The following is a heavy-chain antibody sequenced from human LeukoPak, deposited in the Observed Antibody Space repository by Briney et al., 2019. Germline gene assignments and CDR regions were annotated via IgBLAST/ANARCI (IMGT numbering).Heavy chain of an antibody. Sequence: PGGSLRLSCAASGFTFSSYGMHWVRQAPGKGLEWVAVIWYDGSNKYYADSVKGRFTISRDNSKNTLYLQMNSLRAEDTAVYYCARGKGPATVVTHFDYWGQETLVTVSS. CDR3: ARGKGPATVVTHFDY. V-gene: IGHV3-33*01. J-gene: IGHJ4*02. D-gene: IGHD4-23*01. CDR1: GFTFSSYG. CDR2: IWYDGSNK.